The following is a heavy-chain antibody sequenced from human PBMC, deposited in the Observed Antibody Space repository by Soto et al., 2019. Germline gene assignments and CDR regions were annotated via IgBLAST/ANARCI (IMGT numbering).Heavy chain of an antibody. CDR2: ISGSGGST. CDR3: AKTTYSSSSDYYYYYGMDV. CDR1: GFTFSSYA. D-gene: IGHD6-6*01. V-gene: IGHV3-23*01. J-gene: IGHJ6*02. Sequence: PGGSLRLSCAASGFTFSSYAVSWVRQAPGKGLEWVSAISGSGGSTYYADSVKGRFTISRDNSKNTLYLQMNSLRAEDTAVYYCAKTTYSSSSDYYYYYGMDVWGQGTTVTVSS.